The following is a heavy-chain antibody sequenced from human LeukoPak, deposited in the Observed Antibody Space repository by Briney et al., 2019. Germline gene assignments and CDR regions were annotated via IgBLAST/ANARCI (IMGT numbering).Heavy chain of an antibody. J-gene: IGHJ4*02. V-gene: IGHV4-61*01. CDR1: GGSVSSGTYC. D-gene: IGHD3-22*01. Sequence: SETLSLTCTVSGGSVSSGTYCWSWIRQPPGKGLEWIGYIYYSGSTNYNPSLKSRVTISVDTSKNQFSLKLSSVTAADTAVYYCARGSATYYYDSSGYWGQGTLVTVSS. CDR3: ARGSATYYYDSSGY. CDR2: IYYSGST.